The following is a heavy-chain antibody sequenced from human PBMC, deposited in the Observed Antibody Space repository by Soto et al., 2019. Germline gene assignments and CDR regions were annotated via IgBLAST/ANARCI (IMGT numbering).Heavy chain of an antibody. J-gene: IGHJ4*02. Sequence: QVQLVQSGAEVKKPGASVKVSCKTSGYTFTNFGLSWVRQAPGQGLEWMGWISAYNGNTNYAQNFEHRVTMTTDTSTSTAYMELLSLRSDETAVYYCARGGTPVHYWGPGNLVTVPS. CDR2: ISAYNGNT. CDR3: ARGGTPVHY. V-gene: IGHV1-18*01. CDR1: GYTFTNFG. D-gene: IGHD3-16*01.